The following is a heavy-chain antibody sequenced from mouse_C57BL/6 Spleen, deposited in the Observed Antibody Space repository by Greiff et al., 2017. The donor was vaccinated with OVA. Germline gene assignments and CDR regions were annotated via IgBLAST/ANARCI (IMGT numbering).Heavy chain of an antibody. D-gene: IGHD4-1*01. CDR3: TRSDWDRGYFDY. CDR2: IDPETGGT. V-gene: IGHV1-15*01. CDR1: GYTFTDYE. J-gene: IGHJ2*01. Sequence: VKLMESGAELVRPGASVTLSCKASGYTFTDYEMHWVKQTPVHGLEGIGAIDPETGGTAYNQKFKGKAILTADKSSSTAYMELRSLTSEDSAVYYCTRSDWDRGYFDYWGQGTTLTVSS.